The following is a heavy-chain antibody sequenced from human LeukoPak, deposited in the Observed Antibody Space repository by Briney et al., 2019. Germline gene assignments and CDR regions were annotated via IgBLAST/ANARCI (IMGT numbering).Heavy chain of an antibody. CDR2: IYHSGST. CDR3: ARDRLRTNFGVVIADGGAFDI. V-gene: IGHV4-38-2*02. CDR1: GYSTSSGYY. J-gene: IGHJ3*02. D-gene: IGHD3-3*01. Sequence: SETLSLTCAVSGYSTSSGYYWAWIRQPPGKGLEWFGSIYHSGSTYYNPSLKSRVTMLVDTSNNQFSLKLSSVTATDTAFYYCARDRLRTNFGVVIADGGAFDIWGQGTMVTVSS.